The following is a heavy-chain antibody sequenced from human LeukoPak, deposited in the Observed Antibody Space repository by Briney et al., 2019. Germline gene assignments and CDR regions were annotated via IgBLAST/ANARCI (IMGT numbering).Heavy chain of an antibody. J-gene: IGHJ6*02. CDR3: ARDGQNGSPYATDV. Sequence: GGSLRLSCAASGFTFYSYGMNWVRQAPGKGLEWVAGIWYDGSNEDYADSVKGRFTISRDNSKNTLYLQMNSLRVEDTAVYYCARDGQNGSPYATDVWGQGTTVTVSS. CDR2: IWYDGSNE. D-gene: IGHD3-10*01. V-gene: IGHV3-33*08. CDR1: GFTFYSYG.